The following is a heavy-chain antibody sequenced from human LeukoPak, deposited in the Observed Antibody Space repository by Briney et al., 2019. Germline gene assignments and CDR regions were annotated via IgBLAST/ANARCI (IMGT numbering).Heavy chain of an antibody. J-gene: IGHJ4*02. D-gene: IGHD3-3*01. Sequence: GGSLRLSCVASGFPFNTYFMHWVRQAPGKGLEWVASIRYDGSSKYYADSVRGRLSISRDNSKETLYLQMNSLRTGDTAVYYCAKSRSNYDFWSAFDYWGQGALVTVSS. CDR2: IRYDGSSK. V-gene: IGHV3-30*02. CDR3: AKSRSNYDFWSAFDY. CDR1: GFPFNTYF.